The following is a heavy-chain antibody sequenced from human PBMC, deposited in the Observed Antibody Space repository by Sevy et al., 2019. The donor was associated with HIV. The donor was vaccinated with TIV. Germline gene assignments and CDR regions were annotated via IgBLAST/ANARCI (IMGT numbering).Heavy chain of an antibody. V-gene: IGHV3-15*07. J-gene: IGHJ4*02. Sequence: GGSLRLSCAASGFTFSNAWMNWVRQAPGKGLEWVGRIKSKSDGGTTDYAAPVKGRFTISSEDSKNTLYLQMNSLKTEDTAVYYCATGRYYYDSSGYYYVYEFFDYWGQGTLVTVSS. CDR3: ATGRYYYDSSGYYYVYEFFDY. CDR1: GFTFSNAW. D-gene: IGHD3-22*01. CDR2: IKSKSDGGTT.